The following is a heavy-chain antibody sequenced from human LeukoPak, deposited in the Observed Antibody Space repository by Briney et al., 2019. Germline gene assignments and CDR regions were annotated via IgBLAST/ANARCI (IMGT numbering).Heavy chain of an antibody. V-gene: IGHV1-46*01. D-gene: IGHD6-13*01. CDR3: ARAAAGTERGDY. CDR2: INPSGSST. Sequence: ASVKVSCKGSGDTFSRYYMHWVRQAPGQGLEWMGIINPSGSSTRNAQKFQGRVTLTRDTSTSTAYMELSSLRSEDTAVYYCARAAAGTERGDYWGQGTLATVSS. CDR1: GDTFSRYY. J-gene: IGHJ4*02.